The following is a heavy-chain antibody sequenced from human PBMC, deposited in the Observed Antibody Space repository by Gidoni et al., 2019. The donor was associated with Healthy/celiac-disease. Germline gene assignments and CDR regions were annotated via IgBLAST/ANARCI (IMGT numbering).Heavy chain of an antibody. V-gene: IGHV3-30*18. Sequence: QVQLVESGGGVVQPGRSLRLSCAASGFTFRSYGMHWVRQAPGKGLELVAVISYDGSNKYYADSVKGRFTISRDNSKNTLYLQMNSLRAEDTAVYYCAKELTKVYWTEYYDFWSGSAKNAFDIWGQGTMVTVSS. J-gene: IGHJ3*02. CDR2: ISYDGSNK. D-gene: IGHD3-3*01. CDR3: AKELTKVYWTEYYDFWSGSAKNAFDI. CDR1: GFTFRSYG.